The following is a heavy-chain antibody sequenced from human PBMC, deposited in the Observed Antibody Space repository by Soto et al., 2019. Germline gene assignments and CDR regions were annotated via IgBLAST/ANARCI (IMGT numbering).Heavy chain of an antibody. D-gene: IGHD3-16*01. CDR2: IYYSGRS. J-gene: IGHJ4*02. CDR1: GDSISSGDNY. V-gene: IGHV4-30-4*01. Sequence: QLQESGPGLAKPSQTLSLTCTVSGDSISSGDNYWSWIRQPPGKGLEWIGYIYYSGRSYYKPSLKSRVTMSVDTSKNQFSLTLTSVTAADTAVYYCARGGGFDSWGRGTLVTVSS. CDR3: ARGGGFDS.